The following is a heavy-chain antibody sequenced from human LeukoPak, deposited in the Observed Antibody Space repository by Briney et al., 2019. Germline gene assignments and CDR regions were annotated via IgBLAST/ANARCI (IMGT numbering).Heavy chain of an antibody. D-gene: IGHD3-16*01. CDR1: GFSINSGDYY. Sequence: SETLSLTCTVSGFSINSGDYYWSWIRQPPGKGLEWIGYIYYSGSTYYNPSLKSRVTISVDTSKNQFSLKLSSVTAADTAVYYCARAARGYDYVWGSYQIDYWGQGTLVTVSS. CDR3: ARAARGYDYVWGSYQIDY. V-gene: IGHV4-30-4*01. J-gene: IGHJ4*02. CDR2: IYYSGST.